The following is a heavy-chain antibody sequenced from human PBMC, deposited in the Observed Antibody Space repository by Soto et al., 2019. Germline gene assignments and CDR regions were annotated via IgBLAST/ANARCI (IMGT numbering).Heavy chain of an antibody. J-gene: IGHJ4*02. CDR1: GFTFSSYA. V-gene: IGHV3-23*01. Sequence: EVQLLESGGGLARPGGALRLCCTASGFTFSSYAMTWVRQAPGKGLAWVSGISGSGGTTHYTDAVKGRFTVSRDNSNNTVCLQMNSLRAEDTAVYYCARESEDLTSNFDYWGQGTLVTVSS. CDR2: ISGSGGTT. CDR3: ARESEDLTSNFDY.